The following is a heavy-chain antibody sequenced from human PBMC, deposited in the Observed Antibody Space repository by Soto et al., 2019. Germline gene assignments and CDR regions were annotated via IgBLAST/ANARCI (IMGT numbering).Heavy chain of an antibody. V-gene: IGHV4-30-4*01. Sequence: SETLSLTCTVSGGSISSGDYYWSWIRQPPGKGLEWIGYIYYSGSTYYNPSLKSRGTISVDTSKNQFSLKLSSVTAADTAVYYCARVDAIAVAGTFFDYWGQGAMVTVYS. CDR3: ARVDAIAVAGTFFDY. J-gene: IGHJ4*02. D-gene: IGHD6-19*01. CDR1: GGSISSGDYY. CDR2: IYYSGST.